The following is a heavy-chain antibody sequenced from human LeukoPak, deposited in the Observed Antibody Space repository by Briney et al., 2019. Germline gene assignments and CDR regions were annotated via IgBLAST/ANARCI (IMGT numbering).Heavy chain of an antibody. J-gene: IGHJ4*02. V-gene: IGHV3-23*01. CDR3: AKDLSFYYYSSGDIDY. Sequence: PGGSLRLSRAASGFTFSSYAMSWVRQAPGEGVEWVSAISGSGGSTYYADSVKGRFTISRDNSKNTLYLQMNSLRAEDTAVYYCAKDLSFYYYSSGDIDYWGQGTLVTVSS. CDR1: GFTFSSYA. CDR2: ISGSGGST. D-gene: IGHD3-22*01.